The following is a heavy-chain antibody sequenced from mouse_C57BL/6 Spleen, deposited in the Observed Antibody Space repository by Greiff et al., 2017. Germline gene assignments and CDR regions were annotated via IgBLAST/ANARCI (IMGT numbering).Heavy chain of an antibody. J-gene: IGHJ4*01. CDR2: ILPGSGST. CDR1: GYTFTGYW. D-gene: IGHD2-5*01. V-gene: IGHV1-9*01. Sequence: VQLQQSGAELMKPGASVKLSCKATGYTFTGYWIEWVKQRPGHGLEWIGEILPGSGSTNYNEKFKGKATFTADTSSNTAYMQLSSLTTEDSAIYYCARSPYSNYGDYYAMDYWGQGTSVTVSS. CDR3: ARSPYSNYGDYYAMDY.